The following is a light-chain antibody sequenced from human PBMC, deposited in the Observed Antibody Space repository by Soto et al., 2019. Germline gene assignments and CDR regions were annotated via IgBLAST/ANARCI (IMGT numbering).Light chain of an antibody. CDR1: QSVSSR. V-gene: IGKV3-15*01. CDR2: GAS. J-gene: IGKJ4*01. CDR3: LHYENWPLT. Sequence: EIVMTQSPATLSVSPGERATLSCRASQSVSSRLAWYQQKVGQAPRLLIYGASTRAAGIPARFSGSGSGTDFTLTISSLQSEDFEVYDCLHYENWPLTFGGGAKVEIK.